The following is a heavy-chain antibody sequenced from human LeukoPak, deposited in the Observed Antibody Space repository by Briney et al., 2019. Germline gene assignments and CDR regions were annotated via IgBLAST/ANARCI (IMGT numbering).Heavy chain of an antibody. J-gene: IGHJ5*02. CDR3: AKRDKYYYDSSGYYSS. V-gene: IGHV3-9*01. CDR2: ISWNSGSI. Sequence: GGSLRLSCATSGFTFSSSAMSWVRQAPGKGLEWVSGISWNSGSIGYADSVKGRFTISRDNAKNSLYLQMNSLRAEDTALYYCAKRDKYYYDSSGYYSSWGQGTLVTVSS. D-gene: IGHD3-22*01. CDR1: GFTFSSSA.